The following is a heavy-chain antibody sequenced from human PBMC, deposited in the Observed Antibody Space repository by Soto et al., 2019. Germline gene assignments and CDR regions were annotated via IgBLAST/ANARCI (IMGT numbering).Heavy chain of an antibody. CDR3: TRGTDLRFCTGYSGPGIDV. V-gene: IGHV3-7*03. Sequence: PGGSLRLSCAASGFAFSEYSMSWVRQAPGEGLEWVANIGQDGYEKHYLDSVRGRFTISRDNARNSLYLYVNSLRADDSAVYYCTRGTDLRFCTGYSGPGIDVWGPGTTVTVSS. CDR2: IGQDGYEK. CDR1: GFAFSEYS. D-gene: IGHD2-8*02. J-gene: IGHJ6*02.